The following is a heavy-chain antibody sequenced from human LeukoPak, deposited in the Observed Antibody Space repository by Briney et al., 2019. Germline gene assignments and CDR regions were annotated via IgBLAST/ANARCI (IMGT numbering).Heavy chain of an antibody. Sequence: GGSLRLSCAASGFTFSSYGMHWVRQAPGKGLEWVAVIWYDGSNKYYADSVKGRFTISRDNSKNTLYLQMNSLRAEDTAVYYCAKDGKPVPHPIQLWLLGPGYYMDVWGKGTTVTVSS. D-gene: IGHD5-18*01. CDR3: AKDGKPVPHPIQLWLLGPGYYMDV. J-gene: IGHJ6*03. CDR2: IWYDGSNK. V-gene: IGHV3-33*06. CDR1: GFTFSSYG.